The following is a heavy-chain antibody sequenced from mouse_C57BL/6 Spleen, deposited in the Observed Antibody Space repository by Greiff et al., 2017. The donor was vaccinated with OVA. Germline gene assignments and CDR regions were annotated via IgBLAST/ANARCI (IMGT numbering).Heavy chain of an antibody. J-gene: IGHJ3*01. V-gene: IGHV1-74*01. CDR2: IHPSDSDT. CDR1: GYTFTSYW. Sequence: QVQLKQSGAELVKPGASVKVSCKASGYTFTSYWMHWVKQRPGQGLEWIGRIHPSDSDTNYNQKFKGKATLTVDKSSSTAYMQLSSLTSEDSAVYYCATGTVWFAYWGQGTLVTVSA. D-gene: IGHD4-1*01. CDR3: ATGTVWFAY.